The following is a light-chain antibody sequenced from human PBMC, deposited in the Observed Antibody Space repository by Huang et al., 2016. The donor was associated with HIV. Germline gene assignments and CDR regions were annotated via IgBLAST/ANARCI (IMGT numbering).Light chain of an antibody. V-gene: IGKV1-33*01. Sequence: GDRVTITCQASPDISDYLNWYQQKPGKAPKRLIYGALNLETGVPSRFSGIGSGTHFIFTISSLQPEDIATYYCQQYDSLPYTFGQGSKLEVK. CDR2: GAL. CDR3: QQYDSLPYT. CDR1: PDISDY. J-gene: IGKJ2*01.